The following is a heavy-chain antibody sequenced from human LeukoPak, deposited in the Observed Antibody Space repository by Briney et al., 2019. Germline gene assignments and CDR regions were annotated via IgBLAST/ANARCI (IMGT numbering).Heavy chain of an antibody. V-gene: IGHV3-11*04. CDR3: ASSIRGDYLDY. Sequence: GSLRLSCAASGFTFSDYNMRWIRQAPGKGLEWVSSISRSGSTKYYADSVKGRLTISRDNAKNSLFLQMNSLRAEDTAVYYCASSIRGDYLDYRGQGTLVTVSS. CDR2: ISRSGSTK. CDR1: GFTFSDYN. D-gene: IGHD2/OR15-2a*01. J-gene: IGHJ4*02.